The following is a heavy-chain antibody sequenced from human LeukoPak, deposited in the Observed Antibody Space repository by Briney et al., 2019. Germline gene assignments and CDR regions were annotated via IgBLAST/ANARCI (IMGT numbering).Heavy chain of an antibody. V-gene: IGHV3-7*05. CDR2: IDQSGGRN. CDR3: ARGSLTGEYGMDV. CDR1: GFTFSRFW. J-gene: IGHJ6*02. Sequence: GGSLRLSCAASGFTFSRFWMNWVRQAPGRGLEWVANIDQSGGRNNYVDSVKGRFTISRDNAKNSLFLEMSSLRADDTAVYFCARGSLTGEYGMDVWGQGTTVTVSS. D-gene: IGHD1-20*01.